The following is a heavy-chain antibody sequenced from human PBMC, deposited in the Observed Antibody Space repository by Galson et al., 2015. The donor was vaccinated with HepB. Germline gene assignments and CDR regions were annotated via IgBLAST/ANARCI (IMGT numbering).Heavy chain of an antibody. CDR1: GYTFTGYY. J-gene: IGHJ4*02. CDR3: ARDLGGYSGYDNGDY. V-gene: IGHV1-2*06. CDR2: INPNSGGT. D-gene: IGHD5-12*01. Sequence: SVKVSCKASGYTFTGYYMHWVRQAPGQGLEWMGRINPNSGGTNYAQKFQGRVTMTRDTSISTAYMELSRLRSDDTAVYYCARDLGGYSGYDNGDYWGQGTLVTVSS.